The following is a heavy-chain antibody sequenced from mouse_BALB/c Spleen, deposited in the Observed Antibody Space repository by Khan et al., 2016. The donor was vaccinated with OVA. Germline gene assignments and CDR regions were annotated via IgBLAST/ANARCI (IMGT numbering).Heavy chain of an antibody. CDR1: GYSITSGYG. CDR2: ISYSGST. CDR3: ARTARIKD. J-gene: IGHJ2*01. Sequence: EGKLQESGSGLVKPSQSLSLTCTATGYSITSGYGWKGIRQVPGKQVEWMGNISYSGSTNYNPSLKSRITITRDTSKNQLFLQLNSVTTEDTATYYCARTARIKDWSQGTTLTVSS. D-gene: IGHD1-2*01. V-gene: IGHV3-2*02.